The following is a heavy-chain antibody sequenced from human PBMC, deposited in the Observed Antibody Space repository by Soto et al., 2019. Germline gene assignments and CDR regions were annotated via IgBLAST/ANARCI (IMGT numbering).Heavy chain of an antibody. CDR2: VNPNSGGT. V-gene: IGHV1-2*02. D-gene: IGHD6-13*01. Sequence: ASVKVSCKASGYTFTGYYMHWVRQAPGQGLEWMGWVNPNSGGTNYAQKFQGRVTMTRDTSISTAYMELSRLRSDDTAVYYCARGKSRIAAAGPGYWGQGTLVTVSS. CDR1: GYTFTGYY. CDR3: ARGKSRIAAAGPGY. J-gene: IGHJ4*02.